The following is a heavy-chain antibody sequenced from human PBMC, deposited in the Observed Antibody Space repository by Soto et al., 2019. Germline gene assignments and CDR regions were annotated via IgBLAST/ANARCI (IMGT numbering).Heavy chain of an antibody. CDR3: ARVGYYGSGSYYYYYGMDV. CDR1: GFTFSSYA. CDR2: ISYDGSNK. Sequence: AGGSLRLSCAASGFTFSSYAMHWVRQAPGKGLEWVAVISYDGSNKYYADSVKGRFTISRDNSKNTLYLQMNSLRAEDTAVYYCARVGYYGSGSYYYYYGMDVWGQGTTVTVSS. V-gene: IGHV3-30-3*01. D-gene: IGHD3-10*01. J-gene: IGHJ6*02.